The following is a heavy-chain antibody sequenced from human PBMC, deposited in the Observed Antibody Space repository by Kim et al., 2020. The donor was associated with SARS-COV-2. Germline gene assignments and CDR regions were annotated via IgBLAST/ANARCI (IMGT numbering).Heavy chain of an antibody. Sequence: STSYAQKFQGRVTMTRDTSTSTVYMELSSLRSEDTAVYYCARRRGYGMDVWGQGTTVTVSS. CDR2: ST. J-gene: IGHJ6*02. CDR3: ARRRGYGMDV. V-gene: IGHV1-46*01.